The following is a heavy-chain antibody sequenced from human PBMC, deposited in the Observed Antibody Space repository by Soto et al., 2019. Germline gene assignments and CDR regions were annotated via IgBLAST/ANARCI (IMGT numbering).Heavy chain of an antibody. J-gene: IGHJ4*02. CDR1: GYSFTKYW. D-gene: IGHD1-26*01. CDR2: IYPGDSDA. Sequence: PGESLKISCQGSGYSFTKYWIGWVRQMPGKGLEWMGMIYPGDSDARYSPSFQGQVIISADRSINTAYLQWSSLQPSDTAIYYCARTYSGTYPHPYSFDSWGQGTLVTVAS. V-gene: IGHV5-51*01. CDR3: ARTYSGTYPHPYSFDS.